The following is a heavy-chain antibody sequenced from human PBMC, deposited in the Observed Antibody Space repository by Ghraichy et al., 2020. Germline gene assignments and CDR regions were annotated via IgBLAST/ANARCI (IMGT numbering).Heavy chain of an antibody. Sequence: ASVKVSCKASGYTVTSYDINWVRQATGQGLEWMGWMNPKSGNTGYAQKFQGRITMTRNTSMNTAYMELSSLRSDDTAVYYCARGGYSSGWSVSSDNRFDPWGQGTLVTVSS. CDR1: GYTVTSYD. V-gene: IGHV1-8*01. CDR2: MNPKSGNT. CDR3: ARGGYSSGWSVSSDNRFDP. J-gene: IGHJ5*02. D-gene: IGHD6-19*01.